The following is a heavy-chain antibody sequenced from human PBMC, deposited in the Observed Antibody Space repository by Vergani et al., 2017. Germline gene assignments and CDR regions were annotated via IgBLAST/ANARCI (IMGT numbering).Heavy chain of an antibody. D-gene: IGHD3-10*01. Sequence: QVQLQESGPGLVKPSETLSLTCTVSGGSVSSGSYYWSWIQQPAGKGLEWIGYIYYSGSTNYNPSLKSRVTISVDTSKNQFSLKLSSVTAADTAVYYCARVYGSGSFDYWGQGTLVTVSS. J-gene: IGHJ4*02. CDR2: IYYSGST. CDR1: GGSVSSGSYY. CDR3: ARVYGSGSFDY. V-gene: IGHV4-61*10.